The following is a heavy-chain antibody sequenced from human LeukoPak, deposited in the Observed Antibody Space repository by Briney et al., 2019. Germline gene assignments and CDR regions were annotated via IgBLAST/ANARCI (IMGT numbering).Heavy chain of an antibody. CDR1: YFRA. Sequence: GGSLRLSCAASYFRAMSWVRQAPGKGLEWVSGISGGGETSYYADSVKGRVTISRDNFKSMLFLQMDSLRAEDTAVYYCARENVAVVAEVGQSHRPNYFDHWGQGILVTVAS. J-gene: IGHJ4*02. V-gene: IGHV3-23*01. CDR3: ARENVAVVAEVGQSHRPNYFDH. D-gene: IGHD6-19*01. CDR2: ISGGGETS.